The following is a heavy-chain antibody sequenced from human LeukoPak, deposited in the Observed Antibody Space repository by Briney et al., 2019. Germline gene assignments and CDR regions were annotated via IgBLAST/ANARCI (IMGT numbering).Heavy chain of an antibody. D-gene: IGHD3-10*01. CDR1: GGSISSSSYY. J-gene: IGHJ6*02. V-gene: IGHV4-39*01. CDR2: IYYSGST. CDR3: ARQGSGTGYYYYYYGMDV. Sequence: PSETLSLTCTVSGGSISSSSYYWGWIRQPPGKGLEWIGSIYYSGSTYYNPSLKSRVTISVDTSKNQFSLKLSSVTAADTAVYYCARQGSGTGYYYYYYGMDVWGQGTTVTVSS.